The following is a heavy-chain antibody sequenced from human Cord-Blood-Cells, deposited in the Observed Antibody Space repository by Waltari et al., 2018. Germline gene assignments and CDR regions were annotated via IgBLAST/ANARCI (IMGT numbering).Heavy chain of an antibody. J-gene: IGHJ6*02. Sequence: QVQLQQWGAGLLKPSETLSLTCAVYGGSFSGYYWSWIRQPPGKGLEWIGEINHSGRTNNNPSLKSRVTISVDPSKNQFSLKLSSVTAADTAVYYCARVLYYGSGSYYYYYYYYGMDVWGQGTTVTVSS. CDR2: INHSGRT. CDR3: ARVLYYGSGSYYYYYYYYGMDV. CDR1: GGSFSGYY. V-gene: IGHV4-34*01. D-gene: IGHD3-10*01.